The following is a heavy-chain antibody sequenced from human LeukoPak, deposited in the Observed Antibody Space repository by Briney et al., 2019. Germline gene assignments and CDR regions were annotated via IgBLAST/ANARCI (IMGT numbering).Heavy chain of an antibody. CDR3: ARDAAGTCLDY. D-gene: IGHD1-7*01. Sequence: GGSLRLSCAASGFTFSSYGMHWVRQAPGKGLEWVAVIWYDGTNKYYADSVKGRFTVSRDNSKNTLYLQMNSLRPEDTAVYYCARDAAGTCLDYWGQGTLVTVSS. CDR2: IWYDGTNK. J-gene: IGHJ4*02. V-gene: IGHV3-33*01. CDR1: GFTFSSYG.